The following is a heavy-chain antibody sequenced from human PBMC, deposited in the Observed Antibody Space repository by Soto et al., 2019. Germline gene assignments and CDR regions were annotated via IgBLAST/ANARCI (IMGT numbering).Heavy chain of an antibody. Sequence: SETLSLTCTVSGGSISSSSYYWGWIRQPPGKGLEWIGSIYYSGSTYYNPSLKSRVTISVDTSKNQFSLKLSSVTAADTAVYYCARQNGSPGDYYYGMDVRGQGTTVTVSS. CDR3: ARQNGSPGDYYYGMDV. D-gene: IGHD1-26*01. V-gene: IGHV4-39*01. CDR1: GGSISSSSYY. J-gene: IGHJ6*02. CDR2: IYYSGST.